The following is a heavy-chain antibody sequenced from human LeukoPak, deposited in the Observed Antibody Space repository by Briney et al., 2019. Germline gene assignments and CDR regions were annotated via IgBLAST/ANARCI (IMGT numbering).Heavy chain of an antibody. CDR3: ATATRRGVDDFDY. Sequence: ASVKVSCNVSGYTLTELSMHWVRQAPGKGLEWMGGFDPEDGETIYAQKFQGRVTMTEDTSTDTAYMELSSLRSEDTAVYYCATATRRGVDDFDYWGQGTLVTVSS. CDR1: GYTLTELS. D-gene: IGHD5-12*01. CDR2: FDPEDGET. V-gene: IGHV1-24*01. J-gene: IGHJ4*02.